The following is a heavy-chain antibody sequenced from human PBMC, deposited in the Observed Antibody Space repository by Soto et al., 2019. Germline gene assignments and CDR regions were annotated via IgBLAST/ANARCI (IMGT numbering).Heavy chain of an antibody. V-gene: IGHV1-46*01. CDR1: GYTFSVYD. CDR2: VNPGDSST. J-gene: IGHJ4*02. D-gene: IGHD2-2*01. CDR3: ATDQAYTIY. Sequence: QVQLVQSGAEVKKPGASVRVSCEASGYTFSVYDLHWVRQAPGQGPEWKGKVNPGDSSTDYAQKFQGRVTITSDTSTSTAYMDLGSLTSDDTAVYYCATDQAYTIYWGQGTLVTVSS.